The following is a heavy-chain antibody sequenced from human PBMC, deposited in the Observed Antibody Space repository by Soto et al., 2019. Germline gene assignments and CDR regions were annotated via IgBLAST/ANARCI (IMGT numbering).Heavy chain of an antibody. J-gene: IGHJ3*01. Sequence: EVQLVESGGGLVQPGESLRLSCAASGFTFSYYWMHWVRQAPGKGLVWVSRIHSDGSSTTYADSVKGRFTISRDNARNTLYRLMLRLRAEDAARYYCPRGDRGAFDWWGQGTVVPVSS. D-gene: IGHD1-26*01. CDR2: IHSDGSST. CDR3: PRGDRGAFDW. CDR1: GFTFSYYW. V-gene: IGHV3-74*01.